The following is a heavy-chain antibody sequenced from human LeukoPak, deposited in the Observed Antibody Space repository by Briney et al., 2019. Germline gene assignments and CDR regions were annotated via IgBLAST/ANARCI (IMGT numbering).Heavy chain of an antibody. D-gene: IGHD3-22*01. V-gene: IGHV1-46*01. J-gene: IGHJ3*02. CDR3: ARDSGDSSGYYYAGDAFDI. Sequence: SVKVSCKASGYTFTSYYMHWVRQAPGQGLEWMGIINPSGGSTSYAQKFQGRVTMTRDTSTSTVYMELSSLRSEHTAVHYCARDSGDSSGYYYAGDAFDIWGQGTMVTASS. CDR2: INPSGGST. CDR1: GYTFTSYY.